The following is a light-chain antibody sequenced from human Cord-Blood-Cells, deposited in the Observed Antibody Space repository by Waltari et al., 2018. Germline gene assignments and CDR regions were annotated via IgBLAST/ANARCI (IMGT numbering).Light chain of an antibody. CDR1: SSDAGGYND. CDR3: SSYAGSNNFVV. J-gene: IGLJ2*01. Sequence: QSALTQPPSASGSPGQSVPISCTGTSSDAGGYNDVSWYQPHPGKAPKLLIYELSKQASGVPDRVSGSKSGNTASLTVSRLQAEDEDDYYCSSYAGSNNFVVFGGGTKLTVL. V-gene: IGLV2-8*01. CDR2: ELS.